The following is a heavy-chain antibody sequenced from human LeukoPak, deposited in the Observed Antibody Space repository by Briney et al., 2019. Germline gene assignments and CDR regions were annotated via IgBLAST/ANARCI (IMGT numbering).Heavy chain of an antibody. V-gene: IGHV3-74*01. CDR2: ISADGRMT. J-gene: IGHJ1*01. Sequence: GGSLRLSCAASGFTFTDYWMHWVRQAPGKGLVWVSRISADGRMTDYEDSVKGRFTVSRDNAKNSLYLHMNSLRAEDTAVYYCARGGGYYYDSSDYYREEYFQHWGQGTLVTVSS. D-gene: IGHD3-22*01. CDR3: ARGGGYYYDSSDYYREEYFQH. CDR1: GFTFTDYW.